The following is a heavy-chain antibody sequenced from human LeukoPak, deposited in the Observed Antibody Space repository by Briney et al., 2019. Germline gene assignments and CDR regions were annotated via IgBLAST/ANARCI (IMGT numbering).Heavy chain of an antibody. CDR1: GFSFSAYS. D-gene: IGHD3-10*01. CDR2: ISSTGTTI. V-gene: IGHV3-48*02. Sequence: GGSLRLSCAASGFSFSAYSMNWVRQAPGKGLEGVSYISSTGTTIYYADSVKGRFTISRDNAKNSLSLQMNSLRDEDTAVYYCARAGGSGTYSAYWGQGTLVTVSS. CDR3: ARAGGSGTYSAY. J-gene: IGHJ4*02.